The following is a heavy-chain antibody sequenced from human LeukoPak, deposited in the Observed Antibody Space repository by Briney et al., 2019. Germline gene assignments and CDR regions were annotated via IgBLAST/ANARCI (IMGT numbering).Heavy chain of an antibody. Sequence: PGRSLRLSCAASGFTFDDYAMHWVRQAPGKGLEWVSGISWNSGSIGYADSVKGRFTISRDNAKNSLYLQMNSLSAEDTALYYCAKAVIIRGSYYFDYWGQGTLVTVSS. CDR2: ISWNSGSI. CDR1: GFTFDDYA. J-gene: IGHJ4*02. CDR3: AKAVIIRGSYYFDY. V-gene: IGHV3-9*01. D-gene: IGHD1-26*01.